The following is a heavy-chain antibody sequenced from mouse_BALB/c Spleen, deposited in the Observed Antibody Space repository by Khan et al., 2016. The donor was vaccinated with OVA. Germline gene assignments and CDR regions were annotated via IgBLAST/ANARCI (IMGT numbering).Heavy chain of an antibody. CDR2: IDPAHGNV. CDR1: GFNIKDTY. J-gene: IGHJ3*01. D-gene: IGHD2-10*01. CDR3: TRGAYNGLFAY. V-gene: IGHV14-3*02. Sequence: EVQLQESGAEFVKPGASVKLSCTASGFNIKDTYMHWINQRPQQGLVWIGRIDPAHGNVKYDPNFQDKATIAADASSNTAYLQLSSLTSADTAVYYCTRGAYNGLFAYWGQGTLVTVSA.